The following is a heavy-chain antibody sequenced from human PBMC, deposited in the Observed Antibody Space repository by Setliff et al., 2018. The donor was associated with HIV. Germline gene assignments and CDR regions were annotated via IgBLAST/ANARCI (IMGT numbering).Heavy chain of an antibody. J-gene: IGHJ4*02. V-gene: IGHV1-2*02. CDR2: INPNSGGT. D-gene: IGHD6-6*01. Sequence: ASVKVSCKASGYTFTNYYMHWVRQAPGQGLEWMGWINPNSGGTNFAQKFQGRVTMTRDTSISTVYMELSSLRSDDTAMYYCARDHSPAGPASRPRNFDYWGQGTLVTVSS. CDR1: GYTFTNYY. CDR3: ARDHSPAGPASRPRNFDY.